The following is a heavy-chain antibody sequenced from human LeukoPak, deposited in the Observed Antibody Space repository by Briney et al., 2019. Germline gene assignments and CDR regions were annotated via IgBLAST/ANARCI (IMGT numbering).Heavy chain of an antibody. CDR2: IYSGGST. CDR1: GFTVSSNY. Sequence: GGSLRLSCAASGFTVSSNYMSWVRQAPGKGLEWVSVIYSGGSTYYADSVKGRFTISRDNSKNTLYLQMNSLRAEDTAVYYCARLGYYYYMDVWGKGTTVTISS. J-gene: IGHJ6*03. D-gene: IGHD1-26*01. CDR3: ARLGYYYYMDV. V-gene: IGHV3-53*01.